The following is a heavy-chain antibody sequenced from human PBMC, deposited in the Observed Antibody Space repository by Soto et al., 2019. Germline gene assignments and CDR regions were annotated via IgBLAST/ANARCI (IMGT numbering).Heavy chain of an antibody. CDR3: AKDEGISSWSYYYYGMDV. V-gene: IGHV3-23*01. CDR1: GFTFSSYA. J-gene: IGHJ6*02. CDR2: ISGSGGST. Sequence: EVQLLESGGGLVQPGGSLRLSCAASGFTFSSYAMSWVRQAPGKGLEWVSAISGSGGSTYYADSVKGRFTISRDNSKNTLYLQMNSLRAEDTAVYYCAKDEGISSWSYYYYGMDVWGQGTTVTVSS. D-gene: IGHD6-13*01.